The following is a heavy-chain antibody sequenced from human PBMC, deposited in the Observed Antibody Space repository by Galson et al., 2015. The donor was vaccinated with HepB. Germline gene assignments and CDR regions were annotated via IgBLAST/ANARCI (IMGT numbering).Heavy chain of an antibody. CDR3: ARGGVAALLGIKYYYYGMDV. CDR1: GGSISSSSYY. CDR2: IYYCGST. Sequence: TLSLTCPVSGGSISSSSYYWGWIRQPPGTGLEWIGSIYYCGSTYYNPSLKSRVTISVDTSKNQISLKLSSVTAADTAVYYCARGGVAALLGIKYYYYGMDVWGQGTTVTVSS. D-gene: IGHD2-15*01. J-gene: IGHJ6*02. V-gene: IGHV4-39*07.